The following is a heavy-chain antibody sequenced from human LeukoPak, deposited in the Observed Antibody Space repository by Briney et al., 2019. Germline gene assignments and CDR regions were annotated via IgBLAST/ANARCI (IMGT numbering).Heavy chain of an antibody. V-gene: IGHV1-3*01. CDR2: INAGNGNT. J-gene: IGHJ5*02. CDR3: ARCGGWDEFDP. D-gene: IGHD6-19*01. CDR1: GYTFTSYA. Sequence: ASVKVSCKASGYTFTSYAMHWVRQAPGQRLEWMGWINAGNGNTKYSQKFQGRVTITRNTSISTAYMELSSLRSEDTAVYYCARCGGWDEFDPWGQGTLVTVSS.